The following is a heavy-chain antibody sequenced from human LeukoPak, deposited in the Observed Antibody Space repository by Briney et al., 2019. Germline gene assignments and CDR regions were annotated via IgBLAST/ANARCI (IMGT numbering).Heavy chain of an antibody. CDR2: IIPIFGTA. CDR3: ARDMGYSGYDLPDY. V-gene: IGHV1-69*05. D-gene: IGHD5-12*01. Sequence: SVTVSFTASGGTFSIYAISWVRQAPGQGLEWMGGIIPIFGTANYSQKFQGRVTMTRDTSTSTVYMELSSVRSEDTAVYYCARDMGYSGYDLPDYWGQGTLVTVSS. CDR1: GGTFSIYA. J-gene: IGHJ4*02.